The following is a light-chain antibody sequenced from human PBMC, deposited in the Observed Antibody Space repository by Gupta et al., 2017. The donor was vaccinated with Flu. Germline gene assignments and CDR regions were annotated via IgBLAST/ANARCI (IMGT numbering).Light chain of an antibody. CDR3: QLYNSFPWT. CDR1: QTISNW. V-gene: IGKV1-5*03. Sequence: DIEMTQSPSTLSASLGDRVTITFRASQTISNWVAWYHQKPGKAPKLLIYRASNLETDVPSTFSGSGSGTEFTLTISALEPDDFATYYCQLYNSFPWTFGRSTKVEI. J-gene: IGKJ1*01. CDR2: RAS.